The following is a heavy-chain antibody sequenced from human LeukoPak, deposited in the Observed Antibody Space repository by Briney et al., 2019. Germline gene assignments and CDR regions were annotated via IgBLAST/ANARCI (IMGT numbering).Heavy chain of an antibody. CDR2: ISQDGSEK. D-gene: IGHD3-3*01. Sequence: PGGSPRLTCAASGFTFSSYWMSWVRQAPGKGLEWVANISQDGSEKYYVDSVKGRFTISRDNAKNSLYLQMNSLGAEDTAIYYCARDLGGLLEWLPPRDYWGQGTLVTVSS. V-gene: IGHV3-7*05. CDR3: ARDLGGLLEWLPPRDY. J-gene: IGHJ4*02. CDR1: GFTFSSYW.